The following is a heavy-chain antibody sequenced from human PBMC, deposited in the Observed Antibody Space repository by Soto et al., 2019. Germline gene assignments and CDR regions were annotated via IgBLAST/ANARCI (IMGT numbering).Heavy chain of an antibody. CDR1: GGTFSSYA. Sequence: QVQLVQSGAEVKKPGSSVKVSCKASGGTFSSYAISWVRQAPGQGLEWMGGIIPIFGTANYAQKFQGRVTFTAEIPPTQAYMELGSVRLGDTAVYYCARGGGGGATPGWDWGQGTLVTVSS. CDR2: IIPIFGTA. V-gene: IGHV1-69*06. J-gene: IGHJ4*02. CDR3: ARGGGGGATPGWD. D-gene: IGHD2-15*01.